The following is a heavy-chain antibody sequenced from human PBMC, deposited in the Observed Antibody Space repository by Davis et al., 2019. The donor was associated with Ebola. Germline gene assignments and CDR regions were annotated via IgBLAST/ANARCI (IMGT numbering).Heavy chain of an antibody. CDR1: GYNFTSYG. D-gene: IGHD2-2*02. CDR2: ISAYNGNT. V-gene: IGHV1-18*01. J-gene: IGHJ5*02. Sequence: ASVKVSCKASGYNFTSYGISWVRQAPGQGPEWMGWISAYNGNTNYAQRLQGRLTMTTDTSTSTAYMELRNPTSDDTAVYYCVRTYLLNWFDPWGQGTLVTVSS. CDR3: VRTYLLNWFDP.